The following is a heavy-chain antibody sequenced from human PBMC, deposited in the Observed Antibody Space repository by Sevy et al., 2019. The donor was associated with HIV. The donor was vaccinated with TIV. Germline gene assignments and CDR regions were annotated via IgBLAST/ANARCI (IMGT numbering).Heavy chain of an antibody. Sequence: GGSLRLSCPGAGFSFCNRWMHWVRQAPGKGLVWVSRINPDGKTTDYTASVKGRFTISRDNAKNTLYLQMDSLTAEDTAVYFCAREDTFWGGEPDYWGQGTLVTVSS. V-gene: IGHV3-74*01. CDR2: INPDGKTT. CDR1: GFSFCNRW. D-gene: IGHD3-3*01. J-gene: IGHJ4*02. CDR3: AREDTFWGGEPDY.